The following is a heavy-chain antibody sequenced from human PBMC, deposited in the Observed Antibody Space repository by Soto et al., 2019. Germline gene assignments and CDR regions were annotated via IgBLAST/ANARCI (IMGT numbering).Heavy chain of an antibody. Sequence: EVQLVESGGGLVQPGGSLRLSCAASGFTFSTYWMSWVRLAPGKGLEWVANIKQDGSETYYVDSVKGRFTISRDNAKNSLYLQMNSLRAEDTAVYYCERGDGGDLWGRGTLVTVSS. J-gene: IGHJ2*01. CDR3: ERGDGGDL. D-gene: IGHD3-16*01. V-gene: IGHV3-7*01. CDR1: GFTFSTYW. CDR2: IKQDGSET.